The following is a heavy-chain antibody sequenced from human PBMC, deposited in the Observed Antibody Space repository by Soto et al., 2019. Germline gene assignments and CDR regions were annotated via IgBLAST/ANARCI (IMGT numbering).Heavy chain of an antibody. CDR3: ARDPVLSGNVGFDP. CDR2: INHSRST. D-gene: IGHD3-9*01. V-gene: IGHV4-34*01. CDR1: GGSFSGYY. J-gene: IGHJ5*02. Sequence: SETLSLTCAVYGGSFSGYYWSWIRQPPGNGLEWIGEINHSRSTNYNPSLKSRVTMSVDTTKSQLPLRLSSVTAADTTVFYWARDPVLSGNVGFDPSGQGTLVTVSS.